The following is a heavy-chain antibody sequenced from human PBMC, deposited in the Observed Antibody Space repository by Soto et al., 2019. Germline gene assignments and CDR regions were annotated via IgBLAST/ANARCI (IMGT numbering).Heavy chain of an antibody. CDR1: GFTFSSYG. CDR2: IWYDGSKK. J-gene: IGHJ6*02. Sequence: QVQLVESGGGVVQPGRSLRLSCAASGFTFSSYGMHWVRQAPGKGLEWVAVIWYDGSKKYYTDSVKGRFTISRDNSKNRXYLQMNSLRAEDTAVYYCAREGPYGGTLESYGMDVWGQGTTVTVSS. D-gene: IGHD1-1*01. V-gene: IGHV3-33*01. CDR3: AREGPYGGTLESYGMDV.